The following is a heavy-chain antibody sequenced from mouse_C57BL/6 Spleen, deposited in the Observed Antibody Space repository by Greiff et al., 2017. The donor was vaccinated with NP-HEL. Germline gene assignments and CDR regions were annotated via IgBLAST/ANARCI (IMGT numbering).Heavy chain of an antibody. D-gene: IGHD3-2*02. CDR3: AREAAQAPGY. V-gene: IGHV1-54*01. J-gene: IGHJ2*01. CDR2: INPGSGGT. CDR1: GYAFTNYL. Sequence: QVQLQQSGAELVRPGTSVKVSCKASGYAFTNYLIEWVKQRPGQGLEWIGVINPGSGGTNYNEKFKGKATLTADKSSSTAYMQLSSLTSEDSAVYFCAREAAQAPGYWGQGTTLTVSS.